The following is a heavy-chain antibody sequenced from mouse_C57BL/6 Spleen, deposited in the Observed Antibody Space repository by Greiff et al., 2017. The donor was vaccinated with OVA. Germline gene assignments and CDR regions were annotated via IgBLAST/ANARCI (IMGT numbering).Heavy chain of an antibody. CDR1: GFTFSSYA. V-gene: IGHV5-9-1*02. D-gene: IGHD2-3*01. CDR2: ISSGGDYI. J-gene: IGHJ4*01. Sequence: EVNLVESGEGLVKPGGSLKLSCAASGFTFSSYAMSWVRQTPEKRLEWVAYISSGGDYIYYADTVKGRFTISRDNARNTLYLQMSSLKSEDTAMYYCTRAPDDGYYAMDYWGQGTSVTVSS. CDR3: TRAPDDGYYAMDY.